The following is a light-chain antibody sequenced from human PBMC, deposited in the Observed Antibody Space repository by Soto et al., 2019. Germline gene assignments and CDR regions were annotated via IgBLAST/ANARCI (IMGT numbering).Light chain of an antibody. CDR1: QSVSSTY. J-gene: IGKJ4*01. V-gene: IGKV3-20*01. CDR2: GAS. Sequence: EIVLTQSPGTLSLSPGERATLSCRASQSVSSTYLAWYQQKPGQAPRLVIYGASSRATGIPHRFSGSESGTDFTLTIRRLEPQDFAVYYCQQYGSSPLLTFGGGTKVEIK. CDR3: QQYGSSPLLT.